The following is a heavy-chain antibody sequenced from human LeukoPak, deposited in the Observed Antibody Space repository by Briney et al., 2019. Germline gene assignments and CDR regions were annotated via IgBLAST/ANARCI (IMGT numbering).Heavy chain of an antibody. CDR1: GYSISSGHY. CDR3: ARSLRDSSSTAGYDS. CDR2: ISYRGDT. D-gene: IGHD6-6*01. V-gene: IGHV4-38-2*02. Sequence: PSETLSLTCNVSGYSISSGHYWAWIRQPPGKGLEWIGSISYRGDTYYNPSLKSRVTMSVDSSKSQLSLKVRSVTAADTAVYFCARSLRDSSSTAGYDSSGQGTLVTVSS. J-gene: IGHJ4*02.